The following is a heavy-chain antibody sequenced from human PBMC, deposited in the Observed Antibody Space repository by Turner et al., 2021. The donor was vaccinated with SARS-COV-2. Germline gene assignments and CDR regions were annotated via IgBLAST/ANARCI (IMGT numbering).Heavy chain of an antibody. J-gene: IGHJ4*02. D-gene: IGHD2-21*02. V-gene: IGHV4-34*01. CDR1: GGSFSGYY. Sequence: QVHLQQWGAGLLKPSETLSLTCAVYGGSFSGYYWTWIRQPPVKGLEWIGEIHPSGSTYYNPSLKSRVTISQDTSKSQFSLNLSSVTAADTAVYHCSRGDDSRKSGLLWGQGTLVTVSS. CDR3: SRGDDSRKSGLL. CDR2: IHPSGST.